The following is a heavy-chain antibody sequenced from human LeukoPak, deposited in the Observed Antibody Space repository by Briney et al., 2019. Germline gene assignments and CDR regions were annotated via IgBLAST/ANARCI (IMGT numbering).Heavy chain of an antibody. V-gene: IGHV4-39*07. CDR3: ARARDSSGYYYDNYPYYFDY. D-gene: IGHD3-22*01. J-gene: IGHJ4*02. Sequence: PSETLSLTCTVSGGSISSGSYYWGWIRQPPGKGLEWIGSIYYSGSTYYNPSLKSRVTISVDTSKNQFSLKLSSVTAADTAVYYCARARDSSGYYYDNYPYYFDYWGQGTLVTVSS. CDR2: IYYSGST. CDR1: GGSISSGSYY.